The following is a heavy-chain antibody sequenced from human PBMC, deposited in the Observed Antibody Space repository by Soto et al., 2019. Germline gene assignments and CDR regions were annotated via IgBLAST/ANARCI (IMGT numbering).Heavy chain of an antibody. CDR3: ARVKQTRGAYGSPFDY. J-gene: IGHJ4*02. CDR1: GFIFSSYG. Sequence: QVQLVESGGGVVQPGRSLRLSCTPSGFIFSSYGMHWVRQAPGKGLEWLAVIRYDGSRKYYADYVKGRFTISRDNSENTLFLQMNSLRDEDTAVYYCARVKQTRGAYGSPFDYWGQGTLVTVSS. D-gene: IGHD3-16*01. V-gene: IGHV3-33*01. CDR2: IRYDGSRK.